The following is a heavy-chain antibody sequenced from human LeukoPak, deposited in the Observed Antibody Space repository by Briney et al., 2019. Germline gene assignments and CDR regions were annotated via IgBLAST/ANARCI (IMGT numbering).Heavy chain of an antibody. CDR2: IIPIFGTA. D-gene: IGHD1-1*01. J-gene: IGHJ4*02. CDR3: ARDSTTGTQFDY. CDR1: GGTFSSYA. V-gene: IGHV1-69*01. Sequence: SVEVSCKASGGTFSSYAISWVRQAPGQGLEWMGGIIPIFGTANYAQKFQGRVTITADESTSTAYMELSSLRSEDTAVYYCARDSTTGTQFDYWGQGTLVTVSS.